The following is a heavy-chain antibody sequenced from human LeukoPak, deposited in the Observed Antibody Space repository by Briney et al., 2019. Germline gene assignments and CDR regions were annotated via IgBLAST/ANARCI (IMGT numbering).Heavy chain of an antibody. CDR1: GGSISSSSYY. CDR3: ATLYYYDSSGYYPDAFDI. D-gene: IGHD3-22*01. V-gene: IGHV4-39*07. CDR2: IYYSGST. Sequence: SETLSLTCTVSGGSISSSSYYWGWIRQPPGKGLEWIGSIYYSGSTNYNPSLKSRVTISVDTSKNQFSPKLSSVTAADTAVYYCATLYYYDSSGYYPDAFDIWGQGTMVTVSS. J-gene: IGHJ3*02.